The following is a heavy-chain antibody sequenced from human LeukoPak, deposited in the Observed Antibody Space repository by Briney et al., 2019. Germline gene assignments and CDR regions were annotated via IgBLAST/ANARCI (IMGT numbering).Heavy chain of an antibody. J-gene: IGHJ6*03. D-gene: IGHD2-15*01. CDR1: GYDFSTYS. CDR2: ISADNGDT. CDR3: ARGYCSGGSCYYYYMDV. Sequence: ASVKVSCRASGYDFSTYSITWVRQAPGQGLEWMGWISADNGDTNYAQKLQGRVTMTTDTSTSTAYMELRSLRSDDTAVYYCARGYCSGGSCYYYYMDVWGKGTTVTVSS. V-gene: IGHV1-18*04.